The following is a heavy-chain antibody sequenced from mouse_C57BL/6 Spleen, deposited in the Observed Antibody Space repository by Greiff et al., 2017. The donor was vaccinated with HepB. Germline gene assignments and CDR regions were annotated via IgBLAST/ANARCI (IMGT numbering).Heavy chain of an antibody. J-gene: IGHJ4*01. Sequence: VQVVESGAELARPGASVKLSCKASGYTFTSYGISWVKQRTGQGLEWIGEIYPRSGNTYYNEKFKGKATLTADKSSSTAYMELRSLTSEDSAVYFCGGVITTVVSPPYAMDYWGQGTSVTVSS. CDR3: GGVITTVVSPPYAMDY. CDR1: GYTFTSYG. D-gene: IGHD1-1*01. CDR2: IYPRSGNT. V-gene: IGHV1-81*01.